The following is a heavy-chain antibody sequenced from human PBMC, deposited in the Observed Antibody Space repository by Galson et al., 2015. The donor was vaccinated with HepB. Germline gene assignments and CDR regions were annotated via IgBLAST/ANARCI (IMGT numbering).Heavy chain of an antibody. V-gene: IGHV1-69*13. CDR1: GGTFSSYA. CDR3: ASPDPYCSSTSCYPPYYGMDV. Sequence: SVKVSCKASGGTFSSYAISWVRQAPGQGLEWMGGIIPIFGTANYAQKFQGRVTITADESTSTAYMELSSLRSEDTAVYYCASPDPYCSSTSCYPPYYGMDVWGQGTTVTVSS. D-gene: IGHD2-2*01. J-gene: IGHJ6*02. CDR2: IIPIFGTA.